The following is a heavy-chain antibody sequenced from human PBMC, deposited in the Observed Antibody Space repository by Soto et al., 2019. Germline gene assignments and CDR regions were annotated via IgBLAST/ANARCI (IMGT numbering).Heavy chain of an antibody. V-gene: IGHV1-69*06. CDR2: IIPIFGTA. D-gene: IGHD5-12*01. CDR3: AAELEHSGYDNISYNYGLDV. CDR1: GGTFSSYA. Sequence: QVQLVQSGAEVKKPGSSVKVSCKASGGTFSSYAISWVRQAPGQGLEWMGGIIPIFGTANYAQKFQGRVTVTADKSTSTDYMELSSLRSDDTAVYYCAAELEHSGYDNISYNYGLDVWGQGTTVTVSS. J-gene: IGHJ6*02.